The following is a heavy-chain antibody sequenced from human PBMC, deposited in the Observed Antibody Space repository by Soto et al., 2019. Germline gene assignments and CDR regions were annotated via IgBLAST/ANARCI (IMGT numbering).Heavy chain of an antibody. CDR2: ISHGATRK. Sequence: GGSLRLSCAASRFTFSDYGMHWVRQAPGKGLEWVAGISHGATRKSYSDSVKGRFIISRDNSKKMLYLQLNSLRREDTAVYYCAKDWVRGSNRYQLEYWGRGALVTVSS. CDR3: AKDWVRGSNRYQLEY. D-gene: IGHD4-4*01. J-gene: IGHJ4*02. CDR1: RFTFSDYG. V-gene: IGHV3-30*18.